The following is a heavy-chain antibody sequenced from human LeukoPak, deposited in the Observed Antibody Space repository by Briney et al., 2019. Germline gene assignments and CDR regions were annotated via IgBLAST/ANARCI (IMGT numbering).Heavy chain of an antibody. Sequence: SETLSLTCTVSGDSISSSGYYWGWIRQPPGKGLEWIGSIYYSASTYYDPSLMSRVSISVDSSKNQFSLKLSSVTAADTAVYYCARHLRYSSGSFYFDYWGQGTLVTVSP. CDR2: IYYSAST. CDR3: ARHLRYSSGSFYFDY. D-gene: IGHD6-19*01. V-gene: IGHV4-39*01. J-gene: IGHJ4*02. CDR1: GDSISSSGYY.